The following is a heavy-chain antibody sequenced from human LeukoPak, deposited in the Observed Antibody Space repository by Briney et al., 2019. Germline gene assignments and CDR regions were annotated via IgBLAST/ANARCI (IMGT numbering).Heavy chain of an antibody. V-gene: IGHV1-69*06. D-gene: IGHD3-22*01. CDR2: IITIFVTA. J-gene: IGHJ4*02. CDR3: ARNPFFSYDSSGYFDY. CDR1: GGTFSSYL. Sequence: AAMKVSCKASGGTFSSYLIIWVRQAPGQGLEWMGGIITIFVTANYAQKFQGRVTITADKSTSTAYIELSSLRSEDTGVYYCARNPFFSYDSSGYFDYWGQGTLVTVSS.